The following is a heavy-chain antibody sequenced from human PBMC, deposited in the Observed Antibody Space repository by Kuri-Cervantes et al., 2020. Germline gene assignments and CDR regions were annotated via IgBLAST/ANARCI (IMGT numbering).Heavy chain of an antibody. Sequence: GSLRLSCTVSGGSVSSGSYYWSWIRQPPGKGLEWIGYIYYSGSTNYNPSLKSRVTISVDTSKNQFSLKLSSVTAADTAVYYCARYYYDSSGPRGDAFDIWGQGTMVTVSS. CDR3: ARYYYDSSGPRGDAFDI. J-gene: IGHJ3*02. CDR1: GGSVSSGSYY. D-gene: IGHD3-22*01. CDR2: IYYSGST. V-gene: IGHV4-61*01.